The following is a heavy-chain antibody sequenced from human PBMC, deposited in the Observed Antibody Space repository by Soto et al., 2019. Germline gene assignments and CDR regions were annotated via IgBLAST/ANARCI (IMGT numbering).Heavy chain of an antibody. CDR3: AREGFYAMDV. CDR1: GFTFSSYE. J-gene: IGHJ6*02. Sequence: PGGSLRLSCEVSGFTFSSYEMYWVRQAPGKGLEWVAYISSSGETVHYAGSVQGRFTISRDNAKNSLYLQMSSLGAEDTAVYYCAREGFYAMDVWGQGTTVTVSS. V-gene: IGHV3-48*03. D-gene: IGHD2-2*01. CDR2: ISSSGETV.